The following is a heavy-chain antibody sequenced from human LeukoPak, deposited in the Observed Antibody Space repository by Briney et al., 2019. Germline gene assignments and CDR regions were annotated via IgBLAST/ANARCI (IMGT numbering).Heavy chain of an antibody. Sequence: GGSLRLSCAVSGFPLSSYAMSWVRQAPGKGLEWVSAISGSGGSTYYADSVKGRFTISRDNAKNSLYLQMNSLRAEDTAVYYCARDWYSSSWYQDDYWGQGTLVTVSS. D-gene: IGHD6-13*01. CDR1: GFPLSSYA. V-gene: IGHV3-23*01. CDR2: ISGSGGST. J-gene: IGHJ4*02. CDR3: ARDWYSSSWYQDDY.